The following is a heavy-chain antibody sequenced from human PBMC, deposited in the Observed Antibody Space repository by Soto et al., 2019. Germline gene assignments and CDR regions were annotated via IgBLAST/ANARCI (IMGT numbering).Heavy chain of an antibody. D-gene: IGHD3-22*01. V-gene: IGHV5-51*01. CDR2: IYPGDSET. CDR1: GYSFTTYW. J-gene: IGHJ4*02. CDR3: ARKDSSSAFDY. Sequence: PRESLKISCKGSGYSFTTYWIGWVRQMPGKGLEWMGIIYPGDSETRYSPSFQGQVTMSAVEYISTAYLQLSSLKASDTSMYYCARKDSSSAFDYWGRGTLVTVSS.